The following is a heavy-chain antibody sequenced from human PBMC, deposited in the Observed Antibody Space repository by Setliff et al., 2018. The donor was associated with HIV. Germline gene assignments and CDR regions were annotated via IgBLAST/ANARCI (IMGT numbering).Heavy chain of an antibody. CDR2: INPNSGGT. V-gene: IGHV1-2*02. CDR3: ARGGWDRWWFDP. J-gene: IGHJ5*02. Sequence: ASVKVSCKASGYTFTGYYMHWVRQAPGQGLEWMGWINPNSGGTNYAQKFQGRVTMTRDTSISTAYMELGRLGSDDTAVYYCARGGWDRWWFDPWGQGTLVTGSS. D-gene: IGHD1-26*01. CDR1: GYTFTGYY.